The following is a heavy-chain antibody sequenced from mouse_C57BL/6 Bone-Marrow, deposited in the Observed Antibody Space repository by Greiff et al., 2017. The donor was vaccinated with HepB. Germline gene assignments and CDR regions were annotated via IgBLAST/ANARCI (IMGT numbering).Heavy chain of an antibody. CDR3: ARDYYGSSYGWYFDV. CDR2: IYPGDGDT. D-gene: IGHD1-1*01. J-gene: IGHJ1*03. Sequence: LVESGPELVKPGASVKISCKASGYAFSSSWMNWVKQRPGKGLEWIGRIYPGDGDTNYNGKFKGKATLTADKSSSTAYMQLSSLTSEDSAVYFCARDYYGSSYGWYFDVWGTGTTVTVSS. V-gene: IGHV1-82*01. CDR1: GYAFSSSW.